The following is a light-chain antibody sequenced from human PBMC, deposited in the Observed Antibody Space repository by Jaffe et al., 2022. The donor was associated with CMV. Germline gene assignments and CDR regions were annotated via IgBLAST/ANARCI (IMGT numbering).Light chain of an antibody. CDR2: ATS. V-gene: IGKV1-39*01. CDR1: QSISSY. J-gene: IGKJ1*01. Sequence: DIQMTQSPSSLSASVGDRVTITCRASQSISSYLNWYQQKPGEAPKFLIYATSSLQSGVPSRFSGSGSGTYFTLTISSLQPEDFATYYCQQSYSSPWTFGQGTKVEAK. CDR3: QQSYSSPWT.